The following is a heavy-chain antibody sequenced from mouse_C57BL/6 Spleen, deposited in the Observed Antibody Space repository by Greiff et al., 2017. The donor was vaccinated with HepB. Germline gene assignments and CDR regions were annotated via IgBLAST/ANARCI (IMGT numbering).Heavy chain of an antibody. Sequence: VQLQQPGAELVMPGASVKLSCKASGYTFTSYWMHWVKQRPGQGLEWIGEIDPSDSYTNYNQKFKGKSTLTVDKSSSTAYMQLSSLTSEDSAVYYCARLDGNYWYFDVWGTGTAVTVSS. CDR3: ARLDGNYWYFDV. CDR1: GYTFTSYW. V-gene: IGHV1-69*01. J-gene: IGHJ1*03. D-gene: IGHD2-1*01. CDR2: IDPSDSYT.